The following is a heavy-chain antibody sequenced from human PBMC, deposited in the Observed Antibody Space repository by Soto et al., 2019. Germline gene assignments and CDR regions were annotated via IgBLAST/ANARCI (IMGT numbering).Heavy chain of an antibody. CDR3: ARTQTNYYYYGMEG. Sequence: QVQLVQSGAEVKKPGASVKVSCKASGGTFSSYAISWVRQAPGQWLEWMGGIIPIFGTANYAQKFQGRVTLTADEPTRKDYLELSSLRSEDTAVYYCARTQTNYYYYGMEGWGQGTTVTVSS. CDR2: IIPIFGTA. CDR1: GGTFSSYA. J-gene: IGHJ6*02. V-gene: IGHV1-69*01.